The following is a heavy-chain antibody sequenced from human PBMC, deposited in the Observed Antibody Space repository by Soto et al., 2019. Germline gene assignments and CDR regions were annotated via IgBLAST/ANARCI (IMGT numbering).Heavy chain of an antibody. CDR2: INPISGGT. CDR1: GYSFSAYY. CDR3: AREGFQIVVVPAEHGMDV. D-gene: IGHD2-2*01. J-gene: IGHJ6*02. Sequence: ASVKVSCKTSGYSFSAYYVHWVRQAPGQGXEWMGWINPISGGTHYAQKFQGRVTMTRDTSINIAFLELSGLTSDDTAVYYCAREGFQIVVVPAEHGMDVWGQGTTVTVSS. V-gene: IGHV1-2*02.